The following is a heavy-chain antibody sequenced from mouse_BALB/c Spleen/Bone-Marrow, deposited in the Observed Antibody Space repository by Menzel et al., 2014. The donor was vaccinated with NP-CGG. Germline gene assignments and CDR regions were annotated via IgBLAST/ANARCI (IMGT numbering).Heavy chain of an antibody. CDR3: ASPYGNYDAMDY. D-gene: IGHD2-1*01. Sequence: QAQLQQSGAELARPGASVKLSCKASGYTFTSYWMQWVKQRPGQGLEWIGAIYPGDGDTRYTQKFRGKATLTADKSSNTAYMQLSSLTSEDSAVYFCASPYGNYDAMDYWDQGTSVTVSS. V-gene: IGHV1-87*01. CDR2: IYPGDGDT. J-gene: IGHJ4*01. CDR1: GYTFTSYW.